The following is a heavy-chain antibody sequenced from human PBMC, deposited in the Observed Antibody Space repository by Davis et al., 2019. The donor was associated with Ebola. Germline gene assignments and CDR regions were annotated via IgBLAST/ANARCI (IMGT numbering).Heavy chain of an antibody. CDR1: GDTFNSFA. V-gene: IGHV1-69*13. Sequence: SVKVSCKASGDTFNSFAVTWVRQAPGHGLEWMGGIIPMFRSPNYAQKFQDRVTITADESTRTVYLELSSLRSEDTAVYYCARVQTGYYFDSSDSPSWFAPWGQGTLVTVSS. D-gene: IGHD3-22*01. CDR2: IIPMFRSP. J-gene: IGHJ5*02. CDR3: ARVQTGYYFDSSDSPSWFAP.